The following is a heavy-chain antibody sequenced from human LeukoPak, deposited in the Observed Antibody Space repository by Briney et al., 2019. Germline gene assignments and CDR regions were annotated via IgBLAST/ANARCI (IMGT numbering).Heavy chain of an antibody. V-gene: IGHV3-7*04. CDR1: GFTFSTYW. D-gene: IGHD1-1*01. J-gene: IGHJ4*02. Sequence: TGGSLRLSCAASGFTFSTYWMSWVRQAPGKGLEWVANIKQDGSEKFYVDSVKGRFTISRVNAKNSLYLQMNSLRAEDTAVYYCARESEAVRRPVDYWGQGTLVTVSS. CDR3: ARESEAVRRPVDY. CDR2: IKQDGSEK.